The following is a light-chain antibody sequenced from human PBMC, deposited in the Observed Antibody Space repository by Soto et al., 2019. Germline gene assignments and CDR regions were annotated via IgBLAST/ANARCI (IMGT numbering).Light chain of an antibody. J-gene: IGLJ3*02. CDR3: ATWDDSLTGL. CDR2: SDN. Sequence: QSVLTQPPSASGTPGQRVTISWSGSSSNIGSNTVSWYQQFPGTAPKLLIYSDNQRPSGVPDRFSGSKSGTSASLAISGLQSEDEADYYCATWDDSLTGLFGGGTKLTVL. V-gene: IGLV1-44*01. CDR1: SSNIGSNT.